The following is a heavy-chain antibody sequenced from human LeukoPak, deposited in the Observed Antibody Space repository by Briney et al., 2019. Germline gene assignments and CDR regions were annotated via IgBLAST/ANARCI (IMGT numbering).Heavy chain of an antibody. Sequence: PGGSLRLSCAASGFIFDDYGMHWVRQAPGKGLEWVLGISWNSGSKEYADSVKGRFTISRDNAKNSLYLQMNSLRVEDMALYFCARDSTAAPISYMDVWGKGTTVTVSS. J-gene: IGHJ6*03. D-gene: IGHD6-6*01. CDR2: ISWNSGSK. CDR1: GFIFDDYG. V-gene: IGHV3-9*03. CDR3: ARDSTAAPISYMDV.